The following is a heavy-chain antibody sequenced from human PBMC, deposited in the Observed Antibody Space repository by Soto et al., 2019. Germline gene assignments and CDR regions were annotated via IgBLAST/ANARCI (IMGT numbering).Heavy chain of an antibody. CDR3: VRDKTVTRGYGMDV. V-gene: IGHV6-1*01. J-gene: IGHJ6*02. CDR2: TNYRSKWYH. D-gene: IGHD4-17*01. Sequence: QVQLQQSGPGLVKPSQTLSLTCAISGDSVSSNNVAWNWIRQSPSRGLEWLGRTNYRSKWYHDSAVSVKRRITINPDTSKNQFSLQLNAVTPEDTAVYYCVRDKTVTRGYGMDVWGQGTTVTVSS. CDR1: GDSVSSNNVA.